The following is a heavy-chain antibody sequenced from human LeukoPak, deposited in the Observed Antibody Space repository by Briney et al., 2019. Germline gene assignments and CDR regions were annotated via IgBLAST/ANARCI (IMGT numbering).Heavy chain of an antibody. D-gene: IGHD4-23*01. CDR1: GGSISRYY. V-gene: IGHV4-59*01. CDR2: IYYSGRT. Sequence: SETLSLTCTVSGGSISRYYWSWIRQPPGKGLEWIGNIYYSGRTNYNSSLKSRVTISVDTSKNQFSLKLRPVTAADTAIYYCARDAIYGGNSVHWYFDLWGRGTLVTVSS. J-gene: IGHJ2*01. CDR3: ARDAIYGGNSVHWYFDL.